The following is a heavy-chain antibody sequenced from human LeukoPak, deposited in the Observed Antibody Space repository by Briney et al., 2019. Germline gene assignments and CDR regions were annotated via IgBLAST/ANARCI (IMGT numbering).Heavy chain of an antibody. Sequence: SVKVSCKASGGTISSYAISWVRQAPGQGLEWMGGIIPIFGTANYAQKFQGRVTITADESTSTAYMELSSLRSEDTAVYYCARGSRAAAGTGSFDYWGQGTLVTVSS. CDR3: ARGSRAAAGTGSFDY. CDR2: IIPIFGTA. D-gene: IGHD6-13*01. CDR1: GGTISSYA. J-gene: IGHJ4*02. V-gene: IGHV1-69*01.